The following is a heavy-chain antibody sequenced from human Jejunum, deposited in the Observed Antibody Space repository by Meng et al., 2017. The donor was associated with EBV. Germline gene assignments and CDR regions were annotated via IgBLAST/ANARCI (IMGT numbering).Heavy chain of an antibody. J-gene: IGHJ5*02. CDR2: INTNTGYP. D-gene: IGHD2-8*02. Sequence: QVQLVQSGSELKKPGASVKVSCKASGYTFTSSGIKWVRQAPGQGLEWMGWINTNTGYPTYAQDFTGRFVFSLDTSVSTAYLQITSLSTEDNAAYYCARVRPGGGWFDPWGQGTLVTVSS. V-gene: IGHV7-4-1*02. CDR3: ARVRPGGGWFDP. CDR1: GYTFTSSG.